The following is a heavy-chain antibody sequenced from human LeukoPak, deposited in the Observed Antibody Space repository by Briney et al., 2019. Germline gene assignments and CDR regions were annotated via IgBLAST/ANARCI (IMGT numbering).Heavy chain of an antibody. D-gene: IGHD2-2*01. Sequence: SETLSLTCTVSGGSISSSSYYWGWVRQPPGTGLEWIVSIYYSGSTYYNPSLKSRVTISVDTSKNQFSLKLSSVTAADTAVYYCARVEYQLRKAFDIWGQGTMVTVSS. J-gene: IGHJ3*02. CDR1: GGSISSSSYY. V-gene: IGHV4-39*07. CDR2: IYYSGST. CDR3: ARVEYQLRKAFDI.